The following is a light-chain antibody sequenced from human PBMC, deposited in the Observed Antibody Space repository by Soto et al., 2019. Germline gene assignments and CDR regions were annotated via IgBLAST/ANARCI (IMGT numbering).Light chain of an antibody. CDR1: QSVAYSH. CDR3: QQYYNWPPWT. CDR2: GAS. V-gene: IGKV3-15*01. J-gene: IGKJ1*01. Sequence: VLTQSPGTLSLSPGERATLSCSASQSVAYSHLAWYQQKPGQAPRLLISGASTRATGVPARFSGSGSGTDFTLTVSSLQSEDFAVYYCQQYYNWPPWTFGLGTKVDIK.